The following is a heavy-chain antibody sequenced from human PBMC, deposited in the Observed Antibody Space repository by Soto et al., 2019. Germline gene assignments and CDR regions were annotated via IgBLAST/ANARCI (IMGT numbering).Heavy chain of an antibody. CDR1: GGSFSGYY. J-gene: IGHJ6*02. V-gene: IGHV4-34*01. D-gene: IGHD3-10*01. CDR2: INHRGST. Sequence: QVQLQQWGAGLLKPSETLSLTCAVYGGSFSGYYWSWIRQPPGKGLEWIGEINHRGSTNYNPSLKSRVTISVDTSKNQFSLKLSSVSAADTAVYYCATGRGVRGVIITTYYYYGLDVWGQGTTVTVSS. CDR3: ATGRGVRGVIITTYYYYGLDV.